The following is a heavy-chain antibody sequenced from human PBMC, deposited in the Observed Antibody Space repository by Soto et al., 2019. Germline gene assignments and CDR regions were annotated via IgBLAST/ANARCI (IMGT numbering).Heavy chain of an antibody. CDR2: IIPIFGTA. CDR3: AREPSIKNWFDP. CDR1: GGTFSSYA. J-gene: IGHJ5*02. V-gene: IGHV1-69*13. Sequence: SVKVSCKASGGTFSSYAISWLRQSPGQGLEWMGGIIPIFGTANYAQKFQGRVTITADESTSTAYMELSSLRSEDTAVYYCAREPSIKNWFDPWGHGTLVTVSS.